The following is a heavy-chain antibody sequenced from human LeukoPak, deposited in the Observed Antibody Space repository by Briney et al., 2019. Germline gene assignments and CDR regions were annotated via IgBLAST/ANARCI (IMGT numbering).Heavy chain of an antibody. CDR1: RFTFSSYS. D-gene: IGHD3-10*01. V-gene: IGHV3-48*04. CDR2: ISGSGSTI. Sequence: PGGSLRLSCAASRFTFSSYSMNWVRQAPGKGLEWDSYISGSGSTIYYADSVKGRFTISRDNAKNSLYLQMNSLRAEDTAVYYCARDGSESSYYMDVWGKGTTVTVSS. J-gene: IGHJ6*03. CDR3: ARDGSESSYYMDV.